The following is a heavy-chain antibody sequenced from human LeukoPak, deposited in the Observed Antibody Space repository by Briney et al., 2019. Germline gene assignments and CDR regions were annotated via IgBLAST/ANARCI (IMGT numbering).Heavy chain of an antibody. CDR1: GFTFNDYY. CDR3: ATDGAGFDA. J-gene: IGHJ5*02. Sequence: GGPLTLPCAGSGFTFNDYYMSWIRQALGKGLEWLSYINIGGTNTHYAHSVKGRFTISRDNAKKSLYLEMNNLRAEHTAVYYCATDGAGFDAWGQGVLVSVCS. V-gene: IGHV3-11*01. CDR2: INIGGTNT.